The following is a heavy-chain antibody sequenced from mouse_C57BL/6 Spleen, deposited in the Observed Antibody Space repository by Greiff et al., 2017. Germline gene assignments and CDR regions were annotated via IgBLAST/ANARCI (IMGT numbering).Heavy chain of an antibody. V-gene: IGHV10-1*01. CDR2: IRSKSNNYAT. CDR3: VGLRGFAY. CDR1: GFSFNTYA. D-gene: IGHD2-12*01. Sequence: EVKLMESGGGLVQPKGSLKLSCAASGFSFNTYAMNWVRQAPGKGLEWVARIRSKSNNYATYYADSGKDRFTISRDDSESMLYLQMNNLKTEDTAMYYCVGLRGFAYWGQGTLVTVSA. J-gene: IGHJ3*01.